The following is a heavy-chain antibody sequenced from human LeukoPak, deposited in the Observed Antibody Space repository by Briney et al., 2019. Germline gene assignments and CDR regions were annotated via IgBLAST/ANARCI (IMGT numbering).Heavy chain of an antibody. CDR2: IVVGSDNT. V-gene: IGHV1-58*01. CDR1: GFTFTSSA. CDR3: ATSMTTVTYLDY. J-gene: IGHJ4*02. D-gene: IGHD4-11*01. Sequence: SVKVSCKASGFTFTSSAVQWVRQARGQRLEWIGWIVVGSDNTNYAQKFQERVTITRDMSTSTAYMELSSLRSEDTAVYYCATSMTTVTYLDYWGQGTLVTVSS.